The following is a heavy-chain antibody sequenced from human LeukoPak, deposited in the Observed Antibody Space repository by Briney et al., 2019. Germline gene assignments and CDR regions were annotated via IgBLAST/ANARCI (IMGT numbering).Heavy chain of an antibody. D-gene: IGHD2-2*01. Sequence: GGSLRLSCAASGFTFSSYSMNWVRQAPGKGLEWVSSISSSSSYIYYADSVKGRFTISRDNAKNSLYLQMNSLRAEDTAVYYCARVKPAVMQGSFDIWGQGTMVTVSS. J-gene: IGHJ3*02. V-gene: IGHV3-21*01. CDR2: ISSSSSYI. CDR1: GFTFSSYS. CDR3: ARVKPAVMQGSFDI.